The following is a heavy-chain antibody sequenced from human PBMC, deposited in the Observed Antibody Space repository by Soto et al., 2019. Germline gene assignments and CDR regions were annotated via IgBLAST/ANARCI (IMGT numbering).Heavy chain of an antibody. J-gene: IGHJ6*02. CDR3: ARDTIVVVPAASRTWHNGIDV. CDR2: IYSGGST. CDR1: GFTVSSNY. D-gene: IGHD2-2*01. Sequence: EVQLVESGGGLVQPGGSLRLSCAASGFTVSSNYMSWVRQAPGKGLEWVSVIYSGGSTYYADSVKGRLTISRYNSKNTLYLQMNSLRAEDTAVYYCARDTIVVVPAASRTWHNGIDVCGQGTTVTVSS. V-gene: IGHV3-66*01.